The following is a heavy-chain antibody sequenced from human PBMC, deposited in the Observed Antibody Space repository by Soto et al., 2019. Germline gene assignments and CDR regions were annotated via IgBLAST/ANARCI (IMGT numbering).Heavy chain of an antibody. Sequence: PSETLSLTCTVSGGSISSYYWSWIRQPPGKGLEWIGYIYYSGSTNYNPPLKSRVTISVDTSKNQFSLKLSSVTAADTAVYYCARSASSSYRGYYYYYMDVWGKGTTVTVSS. V-gene: IGHV4-59*01. D-gene: IGHD6-6*01. J-gene: IGHJ6*03. CDR1: GGSISSYY. CDR2: IYYSGST. CDR3: ARSASSSYRGYYYYYMDV.